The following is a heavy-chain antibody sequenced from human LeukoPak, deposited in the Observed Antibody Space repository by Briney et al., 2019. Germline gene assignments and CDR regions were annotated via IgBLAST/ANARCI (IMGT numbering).Heavy chain of an antibody. CDR3: ARMMLSGYYFDY. V-gene: IGHV4-59*12. CDR1: GGSISSYY. J-gene: IGHJ4*02. CDR2: IYYSGST. D-gene: IGHD2-8*01. Sequence: SETLSLTCTVSGGSISSYYWSWIRQPPGKGLEWIGYIYYSGSTNYNPSLKSRVTISVDKSKNRFSLKLSSVTAADTAVYYCARMMLSGYYFDYWGQGTLVTVSS.